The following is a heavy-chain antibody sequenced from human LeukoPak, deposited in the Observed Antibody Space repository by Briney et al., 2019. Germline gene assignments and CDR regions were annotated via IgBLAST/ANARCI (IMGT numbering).Heavy chain of an antibody. CDR1: GFTFSSYE. D-gene: IGHD3-9*01. CDR2: ISSSGSTI. J-gene: IGHJ6*04. Sequence: GESLRLSCAASGFTFSSYEMNWVRQAPGKGLEWVSYISSSGSTIYYADSVKGRFTISRDNAKNSLYLQMNSLRAEDTAVCYCAREYFGYDILTGAPPMDVWGKGTTVTISS. V-gene: IGHV3-48*03. CDR3: AREYFGYDILTGAPPMDV.